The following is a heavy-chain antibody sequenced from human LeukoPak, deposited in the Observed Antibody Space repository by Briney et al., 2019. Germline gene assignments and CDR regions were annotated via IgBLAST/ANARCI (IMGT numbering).Heavy chain of an antibody. CDR2: IYYSGST. V-gene: IGHV4-59*12. CDR1: GGSITSYY. Sequence: SETLSLTCTVSGGSITSYYWSWIRQPPGKGLEWIGYIYYSGSTNYNPSLKSRVTISVDTSKNQFSLKLSSVTAADTAVYYCARCGITGIRGYYYYMDVWGKGTTVTVSS. D-gene: IGHD1-20*01. CDR3: ARCGITGIRGYYYYMDV. J-gene: IGHJ6*03.